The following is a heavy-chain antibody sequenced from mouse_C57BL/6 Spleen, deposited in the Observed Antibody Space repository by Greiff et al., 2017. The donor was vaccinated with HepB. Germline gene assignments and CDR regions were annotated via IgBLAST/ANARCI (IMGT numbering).Heavy chain of an antibody. CDR3: ARLQHTYFDY. CDR2: ISGGGGNT. V-gene: IGHV5-9*01. CDR1: GFTFSSYT. D-gene: IGHD3-1*01. J-gene: IGHJ2*01. Sequence: EVKVVESGGGLVKPGGSLKLSCAASGFTFSSYTMSWVRQTPEKRLEWVATISGGGGNTYYPDSVKGRFTISRDNAKNTLYLQMSSLRSEDTALYYCARLQHTYFDYWGQGTTLTVSS.